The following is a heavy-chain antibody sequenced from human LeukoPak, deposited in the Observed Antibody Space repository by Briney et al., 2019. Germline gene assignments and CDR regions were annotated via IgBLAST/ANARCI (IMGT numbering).Heavy chain of an antibody. V-gene: IGHV6-1*01. Sequence: SQTLSLTCAISGDSVSSKSAAWNWIRQSPSRGLEWLGRTFYRSKWYNDYAVSVKSRITINPDTSRNQFSLQLNSVTPEDTAVYYCSRGMFGSPYGMGVWGQGTTVTVSS. D-gene: IGHD3-3*02. CDR1: GDSVSSKSAA. CDR2: TFYRSKWYN. CDR3: SRGMFGSPYGMGV. J-gene: IGHJ6*02.